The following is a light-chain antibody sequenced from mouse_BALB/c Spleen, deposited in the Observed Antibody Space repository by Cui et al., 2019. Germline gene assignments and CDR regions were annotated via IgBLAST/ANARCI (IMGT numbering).Light chain of an antibody. V-gene: IGKV14-111*01. J-gene: IGKJ2*01. CDR1: QDINSY. Sequence: DIKMTQSPFSRYAFLGERVTITCKASQDINSYLSWFQQKPGKSPKPLIYRANRLVDGVPSRFSGSGSGQDYSLTISSLEYEDMGIYYCLQYDEFPYTFGGGTKLEIK. CDR2: RAN. CDR3: LQYDEFPYT.